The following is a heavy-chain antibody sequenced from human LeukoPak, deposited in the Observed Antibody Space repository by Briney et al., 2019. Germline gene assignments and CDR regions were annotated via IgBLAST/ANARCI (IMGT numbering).Heavy chain of an antibody. J-gene: IGHJ4*02. D-gene: IGHD3-22*01. V-gene: IGHV5-51*01. Sequence: GESLKISCKTSGYSFTNYWIGWGRQIPGKGLEWMGIIYPGDSDTRYSPSFQGQVTISADRSISTAYLQWSSLKASDTAMYYCASPKDKYYYDSSGYYSFDYWGQGTLVTVSS. CDR1: GYSFTNYW. CDR3: ASPKDKYYYDSSGYYSFDY. CDR2: IYPGDSDT.